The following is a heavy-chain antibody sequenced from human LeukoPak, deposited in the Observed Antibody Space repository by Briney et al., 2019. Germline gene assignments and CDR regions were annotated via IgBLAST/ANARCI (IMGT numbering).Heavy chain of an antibody. J-gene: IGHJ4*02. D-gene: IGHD7-27*01. CDR3: ARNWGYFDF. CDR1: GFTVSSNY. Sequence: GGSLRLSCAASGFTVSSNYMSWVRQAPGKGLEWVSVIYSGGSTYYADSVKGRFTISRDNARHSLFLQMTSLRAEDTAVYYCARNWGYFDFWGQGTLVSVSS. CDR2: IYSGGST. V-gene: IGHV3-53*01.